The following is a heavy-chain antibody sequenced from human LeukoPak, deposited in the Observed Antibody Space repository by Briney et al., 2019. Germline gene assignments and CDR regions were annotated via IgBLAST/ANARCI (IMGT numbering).Heavy chain of an antibody. CDR1: GYTFTSYD. J-gene: IGHJ4*02. V-gene: IGHV1-8*01. CDR3: ARSIFDY. D-gene: IGHD2-2*02. CDR2: INPNSGNT. Sequence: ASVKVSCKASGYTFTSYDINWVRQAPGQGLEWMGWINPNSGNTDNAQNFQGRVTMTGNTSISTAYMELSSLRSEDTAVYYCARSIFDYWGQGTLVTVSS.